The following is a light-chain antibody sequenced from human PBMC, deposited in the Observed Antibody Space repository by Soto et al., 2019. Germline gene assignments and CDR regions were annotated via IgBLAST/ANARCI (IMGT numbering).Light chain of an antibody. CDR1: SSNIGRNS. J-gene: IGLJ1*01. CDR3: AVWDDSLSSYV. V-gene: IGLV1-47*02. Sequence: QSVLTQPPSTSETPGQRVTISCSGRSSNIGRNSVCWYQQVPGTAPRLLIYGSSQRPSAVPDRFSGSKSGTSASLAISGLRSEDEADYYCAVWDDSLSSYVFGPGTKLTVL. CDR2: GSS.